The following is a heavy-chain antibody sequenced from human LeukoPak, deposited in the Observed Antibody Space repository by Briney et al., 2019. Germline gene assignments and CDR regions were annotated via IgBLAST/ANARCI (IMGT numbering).Heavy chain of an antibody. V-gene: IGHV4-30-2*01. Sequence: SETLSLTCAVSGGSISSGGYSWSWIRQPPGKGLEWIGYIYHSGSTYYNPSLKSRVTISVDRSKNQFSLKLSSVTAADTAVYYCARTSLRGYSSGWYYFDYWGQGTLATVSS. CDR3: ARTSLRGYSSGWYYFDY. D-gene: IGHD6-19*01. CDR2: IYHSGST. J-gene: IGHJ4*02. CDR1: GGSISSGGYS.